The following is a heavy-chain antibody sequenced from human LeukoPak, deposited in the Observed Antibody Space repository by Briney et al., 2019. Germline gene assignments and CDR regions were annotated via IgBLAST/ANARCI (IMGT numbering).Heavy chain of an antibody. D-gene: IGHD6-19*01. V-gene: IGHV3-23*01. Sequence: PGGSLRLSCAASGFTFSSYAMSWVRQAPGKGLEWVSAISGSGGSTYYADSVKGRFTISRDNSKNTLYLQMNSLRAEDTAVYYCAKGAAYSSGWYAGEEDYFDYWGQGTLVTVSS. CDR2: ISGSGGST. CDR1: GFTFSSYA. CDR3: AKGAAYSSGWYAGEEDYFDY. J-gene: IGHJ4*02.